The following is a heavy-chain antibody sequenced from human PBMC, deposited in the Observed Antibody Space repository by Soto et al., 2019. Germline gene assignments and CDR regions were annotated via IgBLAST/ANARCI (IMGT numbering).Heavy chain of an antibody. CDR2: IYYSGST. D-gene: IGHD1-26*01. CDR1: GGSISSGGYY. Sequence: QVQLQESGPGLVKPSQTLSLTCTVSGGSISSGGYYWSWIRQHPGKGLEWIGYIYYSGSTYYNPSLKSGVTISVGTSKSQFCLKLSSVTAADTAVYYCARGNSGSYQFDYWGQGTLVTVSS. CDR3: ARGNSGSYQFDY. V-gene: IGHV4-31*03. J-gene: IGHJ4*02.